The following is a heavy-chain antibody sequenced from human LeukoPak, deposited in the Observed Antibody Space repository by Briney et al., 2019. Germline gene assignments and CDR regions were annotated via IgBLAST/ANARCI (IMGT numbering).Heavy chain of an antibody. Sequence: PGGSLRLSCAASGFTFSSYAMSWVRQAPGKGLEWVSAISGSGGSTYYADSVKGRFTISRDNSKNTLYLQMNSLRAEDTAVYYCAKSYDELFRDGYNPWGNYYYMDVWGKGTTVTVSS. D-gene: IGHD5-24*01. CDR2: ISGSGGST. CDR1: GFTFSSYA. J-gene: IGHJ6*03. CDR3: AKSYDELFRDGYNPWGNYYYMDV. V-gene: IGHV3-23*01.